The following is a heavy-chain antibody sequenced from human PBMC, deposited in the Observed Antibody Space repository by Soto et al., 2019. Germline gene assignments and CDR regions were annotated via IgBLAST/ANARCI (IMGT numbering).Heavy chain of an antibody. D-gene: IGHD3-10*01. CDR3: AKGWFGELLSSYFDY. V-gene: IGHV3-30*18. Sequence: QVQLVESGGGVVQPGRSLRLSCAASGFTFSSYGMHWVRQAPGKGLEWVAVISYDGSNKYYADSVKGRFTISRDNSKNPLYLQMNSLRAEDTAVYYCAKGWFGELLSSYFDYWGQGTLVTVSS. J-gene: IGHJ4*02. CDR1: GFTFSSYG. CDR2: ISYDGSNK.